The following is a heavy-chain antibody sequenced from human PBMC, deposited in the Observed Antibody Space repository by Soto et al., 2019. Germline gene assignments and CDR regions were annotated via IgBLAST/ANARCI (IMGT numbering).Heavy chain of an antibody. CDR1: GFIFSDYY. CDR2: ISGSGDTI. V-gene: IGHV3-11*01. CDR3: ARLGQFDF. Sequence: QVQLVQSGGGLVRPGGSMRLSCEASGFIFSDYYMAWIRQAPGKGLEWVSYISGSGDTIYYADSVKGRFTISRDSAKDSLYLQMITLRDEDTAIYYCARLGQFDFWGQGTVVTVSS. J-gene: IGHJ4*02.